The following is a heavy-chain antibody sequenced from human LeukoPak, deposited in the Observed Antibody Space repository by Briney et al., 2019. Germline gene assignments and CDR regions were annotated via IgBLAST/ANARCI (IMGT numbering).Heavy chain of an antibody. CDR2: IKSKTDGGTT. J-gene: IGHJ6*03. CDR1: GFTFNNAW. D-gene: IGHD3-10*01. Sequence: GGSLRLSCAASGFTFNNAWMSWVRQAPGKGLEWVGRIKSKTDGGTTEYAAPVKGRFTISRDDSKNALFLQMDSLKSDDTAMYYCTTEFKELGSFFYFYYMDVWGTGTTVTISS. V-gene: IGHV3-15*01. CDR3: TTEFKELGSFFYFYYMDV.